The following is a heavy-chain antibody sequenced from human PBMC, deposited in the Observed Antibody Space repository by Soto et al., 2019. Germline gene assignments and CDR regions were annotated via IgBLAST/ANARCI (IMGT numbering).Heavy chain of an antibody. CDR1: GFTFSSYA. V-gene: IGHV3-30-3*01. CDR3: ARDGTIYSSSSPGY. CDR2: ISYDGSNK. J-gene: IGHJ4*02. D-gene: IGHD6-6*01. Sequence: GGSLRLSCAASGFTFSSYAMHWVRQAPGKGLEWVAVISYDGSNKYYADSVKGRLTISRDNSRNTLYLQMNSLRAEDTAVYYCARDGTIYSSSSPGYWGQGTLVTVSS.